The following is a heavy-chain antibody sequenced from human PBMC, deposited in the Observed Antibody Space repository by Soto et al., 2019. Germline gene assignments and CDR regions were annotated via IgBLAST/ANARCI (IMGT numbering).Heavy chain of an antibody. Sequence: PSETLSLTCAVYGGSFSGYYWSWIRQPPGKGLEWIGEINHSGSTNYNPSLKSRVTISVDTSKNQFSLKLSSVTAADTAVHYCARGGTSRPYYYYYYMDVWGKGTTVTVSS. V-gene: IGHV4-34*01. CDR3: ARGGTSRPYYYYYYMDV. J-gene: IGHJ6*03. CDR2: INHSGST. CDR1: GGSFSGYY.